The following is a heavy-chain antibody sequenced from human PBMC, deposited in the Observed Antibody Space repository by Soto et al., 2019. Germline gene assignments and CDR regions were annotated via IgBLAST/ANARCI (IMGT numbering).Heavy chain of an antibody. Sequence: GGSLRLSCAASGFTFSSYDMHWVRQATGKGLEWVSAIGTAGDTYYPGSVKGRFTISRENAKNSLYLQMNSLRAEDTAVYYCARGNMITAREEYGMDVWGQGTTVTVSS. V-gene: IGHV3-13*01. D-gene: IGHD3-16*01. J-gene: IGHJ6*02. CDR3: ARGNMITAREEYGMDV. CDR1: GFTFSSYD. CDR2: IGTAGDT.